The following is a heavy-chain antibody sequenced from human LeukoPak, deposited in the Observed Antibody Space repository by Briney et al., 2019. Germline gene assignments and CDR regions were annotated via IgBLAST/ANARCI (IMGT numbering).Heavy chain of an antibody. V-gene: IGHV3-33*01. D-gene: IGHD6-13*01. Sequence: GGSLRLSCAGSGFTFRSYGMHWVRQAPGKGLEWVAVIWYDGSNKYYADSVKGRFTISRDNSKNTLYLQMNSLRAEDTAVYYCARGRSSSWSSWFDPWGQGTLVTVSS. CDR1: GFTFRSYG. CDR3: ARGRSSSWSSWFDP. CDR2: IWYDGSNK. J-gene: IGHJ5*02.